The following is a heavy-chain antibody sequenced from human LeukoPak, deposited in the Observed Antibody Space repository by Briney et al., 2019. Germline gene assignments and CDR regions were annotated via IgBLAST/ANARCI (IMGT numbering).Heavy chain of an antibody. V-gene: IGHV4-59*01. J-gene: IGHJ4*02. D-gene: IGHD4-17*01. Sequence: PSETLSLTCTVSGGSISSYYWSWIRQPPEKGLEWIGYICYSGSTNYNPSLKSRVTISVDTSKNQFSLKLSSVTAADTAIYYCARGIESYGDYGYWGQGILVTVSS. CDR1: GGSISSYY. CDR3: ARGIESYGDYGY. CDR2: ICYSGST.